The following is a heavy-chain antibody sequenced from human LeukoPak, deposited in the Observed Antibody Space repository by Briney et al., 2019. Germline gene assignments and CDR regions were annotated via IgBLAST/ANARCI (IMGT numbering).Heavy chain of an antibody. D-gene: IGHD4-17*01. Sequence: SETLSLTCTVSGGSISNYYWSWIRQPPGKGLEWIGYIYYSGGTNYNPSLKSRVTISVDKSKNQFSLKLSSVTAADTAVYYCASLNDYGDPSDYWGQGTLVTVSS. CDR3: ASLNDYGDPSDY. CDR1: GGSISNYY. V-gene: IGHV4-59*12. CDR2: IYYSGGT. J-gene: IGHJ4*02.